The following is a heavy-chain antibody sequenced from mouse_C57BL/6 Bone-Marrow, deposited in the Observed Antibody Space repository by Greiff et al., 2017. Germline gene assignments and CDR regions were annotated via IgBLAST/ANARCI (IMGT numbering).Heavy chain of an antibody. CDR1: GYTFTSYW. CDR2: IYPGSGST. J-gene: IGHJ2*01. V-gene: IGHV1-55*01. CDR3: ARVDDGYGYFDY. Sequence: VQLQQPGAELVKPGASVKMSCKASGYTFTSYWITWVKQRPGQGLEWIGDIYPGSGSTNYNEKFKSKATLTVDTSSSTAYMQLSSLTSEDSAVYYCARVDDGYGYFDYWCQGTTLTVSS. D-gene: IGHD2-3*01.